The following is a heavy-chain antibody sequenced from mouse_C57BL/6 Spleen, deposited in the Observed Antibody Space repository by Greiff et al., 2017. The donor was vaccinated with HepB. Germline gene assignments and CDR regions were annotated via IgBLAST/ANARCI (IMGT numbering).Heavy chain of an antibody. Sequence: VQRVESGPGLVQPSQSLSITCTVSGFSLTSYGVHWVRQSPGKGLEWLGVIWSGGSTDYNAAFISRLSISKDNSKSQVFFKMNSLQADDTAIYYCARNRFYYGNFFDYWGQGTTLTVSS. CDR3: ARNRFYYGNFFDY. V-gene: IGHV2-2*01. J-gene: IGHJ2*01. CDR1: GFSLTSYG. CDR2: IWSGGST. D-gene: IGHD2-1*01.